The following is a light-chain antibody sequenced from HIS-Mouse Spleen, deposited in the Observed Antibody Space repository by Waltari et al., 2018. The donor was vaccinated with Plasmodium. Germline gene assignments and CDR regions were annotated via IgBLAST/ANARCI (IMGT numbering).Light chain of an antibody. CDR3: YSTDSSGNHRV. Sequence: SYELTQPPSVSVSPGQTARINCSVAALPKKYAYWYQQKSGQAPVLVIYEDSKRPSGIPERFSGSSSGTMATLTISGAQVEDEADYYCYSTDSSGNHRVFGGGTKLTVL. J-gene: IGLJ3*02. V-gene: IGLV3-10*01. CDR1: ALPKKY. CDR2: EDS.